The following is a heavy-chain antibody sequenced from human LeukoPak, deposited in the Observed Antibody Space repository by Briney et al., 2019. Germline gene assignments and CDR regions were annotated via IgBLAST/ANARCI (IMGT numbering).Heavy chain of an antibody. D-gene: IGHD7-27*01. Sequence: ASVKVSCKVSGYTLTELSMHWVRQAPGKGLEWMGGFDPEDGETIYAQKFQGRVTMTEDTSTDTAYMELSSLRSEDTAVYYCATTGDRTDRGAFDIWGQGTMVTVSS. CDR3: ATTGDRTDRGAFDI. CDR2: FDPEDGET. CDR1: GYTLTELS. J-gene: IGHJ3*02. V-gene: IGHV1-24*01.